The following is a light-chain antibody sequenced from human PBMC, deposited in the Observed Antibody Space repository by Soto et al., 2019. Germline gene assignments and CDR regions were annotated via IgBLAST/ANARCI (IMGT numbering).Light chain of an antibody. CDR3: QQRYNWPPT. V-gene: IGKV3-11*01. CDR1: QSVITY. CDR2: DAS. Sequence: ESVLTQSPATLYLSPGERATLSCGASQSVITYLAWYQQKPGQAPRLLIYDASKRATGIPARFSGSGSGTDFTLTISSLEPEDFAVYYCQQRYNWPPTFGQGTKVEIK. J-gene: IGKJ1*01.